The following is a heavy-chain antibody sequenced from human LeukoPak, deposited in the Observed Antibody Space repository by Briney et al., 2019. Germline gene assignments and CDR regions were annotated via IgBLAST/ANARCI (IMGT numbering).Heavy chain of an antibody. D-gene: IGHD1-1*01. CDR3: ARVPPDYYYYMDV. J-gene: IGHJ6*03. Sequence: GASVKVSCKASGGTFSSYAISWVRQAPGQGLEWMGGIIPIFGTENYAQKFQGRVTITADESTSTAYMELSSLRSEDTAVYYCARVPPDYYYYMDVWGKGTTVTVSS. CDR2: IIPIFGTE. CDR1: GGTFSSYA. V-gene: IGHV1-69*13.